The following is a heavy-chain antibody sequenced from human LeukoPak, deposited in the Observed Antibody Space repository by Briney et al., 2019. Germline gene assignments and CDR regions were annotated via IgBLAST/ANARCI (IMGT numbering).Heavy chain of an antibody. CDR1: GFTFRNTL. Sequence: GGSLRLSCAASGFTFRNTLMAWVRQAPGKGLEWVANINQDASTKHYVDSVKGHFTISRDNAKNSLYLQMNSLTAEDTAVYYCARDQSGSLDYWGQGTLVTVSS. CDR3: ARDQSGSLDY. J-gene: IGHJ4*02. V-gene: IGHV3-7*01. D-gene: IGHD1-26*01. CDR2: INQDASTK.